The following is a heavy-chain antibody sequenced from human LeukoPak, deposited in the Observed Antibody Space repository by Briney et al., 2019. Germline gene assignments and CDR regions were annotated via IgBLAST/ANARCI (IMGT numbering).Heavy chain of an antibody. CDR1: GFTFGNYW. CDR2: IKQDGSEK. D-gene: IGHD3-3*01. Sequence: GGSLRLSCEASGFTFGNYWMSWVRQAPGKGLEWVANIKQDGSEKYYVDSVKGRFTISRDNAKNSLYLQMNTLRAEDTAVYYCASPTIFGVVIYYWGQGTLVTVSS. J-gene: IGHJ4*02. CDR3: ASPTIFGVVIYY. V-gene: IGHV3-7*01.